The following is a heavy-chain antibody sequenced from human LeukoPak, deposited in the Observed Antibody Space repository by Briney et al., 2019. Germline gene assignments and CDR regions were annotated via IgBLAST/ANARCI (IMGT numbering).Heavy chain of an antibody. CDR1: GFTFSSNG. Sequence: GGSPRLSCAASGFTFSSNGMSWVRQAPGKGLEWVSSIGGSGVTTYYADSVKGRFTISRDNSKNTLYLQMNSLRVEDTAIYYCAKLGGLGYCSGGSCNWGQGILVTVSS. CDR3: AKLGGLGYCSGGSCN. J-gene: IGHJ4*02. V-gene: IGHV3-23*01. D-gene: IGHD2-15*01. CDR2: IGGSGVTT.